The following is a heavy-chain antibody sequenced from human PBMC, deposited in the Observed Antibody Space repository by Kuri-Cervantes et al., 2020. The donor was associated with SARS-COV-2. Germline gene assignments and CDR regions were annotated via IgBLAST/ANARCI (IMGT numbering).Heavy chain of an antibody. V-gene: IGHV1-2*02. CDR2: INPNSGGT. Sequence: ASVKVSCKASGYTFTGYYMHWVRQAPGQGLEWMGWINPNSGGTNYAQKFQGRITMTRDTSISTAYMELSRLRSEDTAVYYCARAGVAGYSSGWNPYYYGMDVWGQGTTVTVSS. J-gene: IGHJ6*02. D-gene: IGHD6-19*01. CDR3: ARAGVAGYSSGWNPYYYGMDV. CDR1: GYTFTGYY.